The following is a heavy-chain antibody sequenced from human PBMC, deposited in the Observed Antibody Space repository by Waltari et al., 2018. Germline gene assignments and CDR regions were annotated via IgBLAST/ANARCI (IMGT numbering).Heavy chain of an antibody. CDR2: INPNSGGT. D-gene: IGHD5-12*01. CDR3: ARDARDGYFYYYYGMDV. Sequence: QVQLVQSGAEVKKPGASVKVSCKASGYTFTGYYMPWVRQAPGQGLEWMGWINPNSGGTNYAQKFQGRVTMTRDTSISTAYMELSRLRSDDTAVYYCARDARDGYFYYYYGMDVWGQGTTVTVSS. CDR1: GYTFTGYY. V-gene: IGHV1-2*02. J-gene: IGHJ6*02.